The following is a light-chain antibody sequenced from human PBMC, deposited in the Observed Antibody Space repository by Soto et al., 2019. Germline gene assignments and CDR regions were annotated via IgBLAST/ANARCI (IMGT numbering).Light chain of an antibody. CDR1: QTISSW. Sequence: DIHMTQSPSTLSVSVGDRVTITCLASQTISSWLAWYQQKPGKAPKLLIYKASTLKSGVPSRFSGSGSGTEFTLTISSLQPDDFATYYCQHYNSYSEAFGQGTKVDI. CDR2: KAS. J-gene: IGKJ1*01. CDR3: QHYNSYSEA. V-gene: IGKV1-5*03.